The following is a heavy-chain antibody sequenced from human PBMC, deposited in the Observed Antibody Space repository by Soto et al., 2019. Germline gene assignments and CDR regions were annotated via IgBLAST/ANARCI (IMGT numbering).Heavy chain of an antibody. Sequence: RRLSCAASGFTFSSYAMHWVRQAPGKGLEWVAVISYDGSNKYYADSVKGRFTISRDNSKNTLYLQMNSLRAEDTAVYYCARDDTLFDYWGQGTLVTVSS. D-gene: IGHD2-2*02. CDR2: ISYDGSNK. J-gene: IGHJ4*02. CDR1: GFTFSSYA. CDR3: ARDDTLFDY. V-gene: IGHV3-30-3*01.